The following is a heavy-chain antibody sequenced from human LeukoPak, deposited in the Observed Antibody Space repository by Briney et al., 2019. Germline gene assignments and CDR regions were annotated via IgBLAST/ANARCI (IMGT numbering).Heavy chain of an antibody. CDR3: ARDESMAARRSAFDI. D-gene: IGHD6-6*01. V-gene: IGHV4-34*01. CDR1: GGSFSGYY. J-gene: IGHJ3*02. Sequence: SETLSLTCAVYGGSFSGYYWSWIRQPPGKGLEWIGEINHSGSTNYNPSLKSRVTISVDTSKNQFSLKLSSVTAADTAVYYCARDESMAARRSAFDIWGQGTMVTVSS. CDR2: INHSGST.